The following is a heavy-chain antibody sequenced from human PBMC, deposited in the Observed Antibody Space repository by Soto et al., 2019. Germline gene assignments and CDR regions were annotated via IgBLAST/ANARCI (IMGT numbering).Heavy chain of an antibody. D-gene: IGHD2-2*01. J-gene: IGHJ6*02. CDR3: ARGCSSTSCYFRYYGMDV. V-gene: IGHV3-48*02. CDR2: ISSSSSTI. Sequence: PGGSMRLSCAASGFTFSSYSMNWARQAPGKELEWVSYISSSSSTIYYADSVKGRFTISRDNAKNSLYLQMNSLRDEDTAVYYCARGCSSTSCYFRYYGMDVWGQGTTVTV. CDR1: GFTFSSYS.